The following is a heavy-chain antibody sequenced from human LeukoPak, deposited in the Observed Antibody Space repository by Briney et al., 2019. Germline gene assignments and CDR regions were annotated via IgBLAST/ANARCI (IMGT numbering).Heavy chain of an antibody. D-gene: IGHD3/OR15-3a*01. CDR1: GASFSGYY. J-gene: IGHJ4*02. V-gene: IGHV4-34*01. CDR3: ARMDWYNFDY. CDR2: INHRGST. Sequence: PSETLSLTCAVYGASFSGYYWSWVRQPPGKGLEWLGEINHRGSTNYNPSLKSRVTISVDTSKNQFSLKLSSVTAADTAVYYCARMDWYNFDYWGQGTLVTVSS.